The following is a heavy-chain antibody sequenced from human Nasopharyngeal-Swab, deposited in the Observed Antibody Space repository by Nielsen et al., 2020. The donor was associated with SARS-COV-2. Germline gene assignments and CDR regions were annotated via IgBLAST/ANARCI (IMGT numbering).Heavy chain of an antibody. V-gene: IGHV3-48*03. CDR2: ISSSGSTL. CDR1: GLTFSSYE. J-gene: IGHJ4*02. Sequence: GESLKISCAASGLTFSSYEMNWVRQAPGKGLEWVAYISSSGSTLYYADSVKGRFTISRDNAKNSLYLQMNSLRAEDTAVYYCARDKPGITIFGVVIGPFDYWGQGTLVTVSS. D-gene: IGHD3-3*01. CDR3: ARDKPGITIFGVVIGPFDY.